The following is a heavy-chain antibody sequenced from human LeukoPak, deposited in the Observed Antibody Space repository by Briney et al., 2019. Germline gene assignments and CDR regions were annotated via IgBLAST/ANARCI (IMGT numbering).Heavy chain of an antibody. CDR2: LNDSGTT. Sequence: PSQTLSLTCAVDAGSFSNHYWSSISQPPGNWLEWLGELNDSGTTNYNSSLKSRATLSINTSKTQFFRNVTSVPAAATAVYYAAKIYSYGPIDDYWGQGTVVRVS. J-gene: IGHJ4*02. D-gene: IGHD5-18*01. CDR1: AGSFSNHY. CDR3: AKIYSYGPIDDY. V-gene: IGHV4-34*01.